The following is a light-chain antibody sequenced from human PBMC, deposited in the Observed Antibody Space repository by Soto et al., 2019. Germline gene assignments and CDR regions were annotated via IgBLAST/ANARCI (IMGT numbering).Light chain of an antibody. Sequence: DIVMTQSPDSLAVSLGERATINCKSSQSVFQRSDNKNYLGWYQQKAGQPPKLLIYWASSRESGVPDRFIGSGSGTDFTLTISSLQPEDVAFYSCQQYFSLPLTFGGGTKVDI. J-gene: IGKJ4*01. CDR2: WAS. V-gene: IGKV4-1*01. CDR1: QSVFQRSDNKNY. CDR3: QQYFSLPLT.